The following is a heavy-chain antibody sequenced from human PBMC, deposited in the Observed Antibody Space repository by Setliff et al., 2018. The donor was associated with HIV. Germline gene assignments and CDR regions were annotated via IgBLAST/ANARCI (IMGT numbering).Heavy chain of an antibody. CDR3: ARGGGIAAAGGDAFDI. V-gene: IGHV1-69*05. Sequence: SVKVSCKASGGTFSGYASGWVRQAPGQGLEWMGGIIPIFGTANYAQKFQGRVTITTDESTSTAYMELSSLRSEDTAVYYCARGGGIAAAGGDAFDIWGQGTMVTVSS. D-gene: IGHD6-13*01. CDR2: IIPIFGTA. J-gene: IGHJ3*02. CDR1: GGTFSGYA.